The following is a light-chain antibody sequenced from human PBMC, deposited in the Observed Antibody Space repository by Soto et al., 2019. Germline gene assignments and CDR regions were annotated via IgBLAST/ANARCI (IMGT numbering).Light chain of an antibody. J-gene: IGLJ1*01. CDR1: SSDVVGYNY. V-gene: IGLV2-14*03. CDR2: DVS. CDR3: SSYTTSNTRQIV. Sequence: QSALTQPASVSGSPGQSITISCTGTSSDVVGYNYVSWYQHHPGKAPKLMIYDVSNRPSGVSNRFSASKSGNTASLTISGLQPEDEADYYCSSYTTSNTRQIVFGTGTKVTV.